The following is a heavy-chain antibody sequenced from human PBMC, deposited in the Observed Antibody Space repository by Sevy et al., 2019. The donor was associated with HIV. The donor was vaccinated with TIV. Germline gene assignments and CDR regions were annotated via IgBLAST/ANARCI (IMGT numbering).Heavy chain of an antibody. D-gene: IGHD3-3*01. CDR1: GFSFGTHA. CDR2: MSGRGGST. CDR3: AKDVPDQSWYDDFWSGSPCFDY. Sequence: GGSLRLSCAASGFSFGTHAMSWVRQAPGKGLEWVSGMSGRGGSTGYADSMKGRFTISRDNSKNTLFLQMNALRADDTAVYYCAKDVPDQSWYDDFWSGSPCFDYWGRGILVTVSS. J-gene: IGHJ4*02. V-gene: IGHV3-23*01.